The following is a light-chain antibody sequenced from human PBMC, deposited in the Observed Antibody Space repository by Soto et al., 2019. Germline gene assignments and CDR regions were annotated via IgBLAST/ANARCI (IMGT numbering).Light chain of an antibody. CDR3: QQHYSYTGT. CDR1: QGISSY. Sequence: DIHLTQSPSFLSASVGDRITITCRASQGISSYLAWYQQKPGKAPKLLIYAASTLQSGVPSRFSGSGSGTEFTLTISSLQPEDFATYYCQQHYSYTGTFGQGTRLEI. J-gene: IGKJ1*01. V-gene: IGKV1-9*01. CDR2: AAS.